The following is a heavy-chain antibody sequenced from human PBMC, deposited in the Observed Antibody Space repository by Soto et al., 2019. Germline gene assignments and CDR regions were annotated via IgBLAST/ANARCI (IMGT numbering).Heavy chain of an antibody. J-gene: IGHJ5*02. CDR1: GGTFSSYA. CDR3: ASAGPYYYDSGDP. V-gene: IGHV1-69*13. D-gene: IGHD3-22*01. CDR2: IIPIFGTA. Sequence: SVKVSCKASGGTFSSYAISWVRQAPGQGLEWMGGIIPIFGTANYAQKFQGRVTITADESTSTAYMELSSLRSEDTAVYYCASAGPYYYDSGDPWGQGTLVTVSS.